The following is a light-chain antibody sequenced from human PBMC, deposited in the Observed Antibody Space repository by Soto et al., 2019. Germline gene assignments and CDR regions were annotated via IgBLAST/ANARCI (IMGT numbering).Light chain of an antibody. CDR2: SNN. J-gene: IGLJ1*01. V-gene: IGLV1-47*02. Sequence: QAVLTQPPSASGTPGQRVTISCSGSSSNIGSNYVYWYQQLPGTAPKLLIYSNNQRPSGVPDRFSGSKSGTSASLAISGLRSEDEADYYCAAWDDSLSGSSVFGTGPKVTVL. CDR3: AAWDDSLSGSSV. CDR1: SSNIGSNY.